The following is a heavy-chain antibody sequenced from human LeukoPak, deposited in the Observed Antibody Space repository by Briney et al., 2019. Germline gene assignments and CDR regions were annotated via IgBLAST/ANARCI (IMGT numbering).Heavy chain of an antibody. CDR2: IYNSGST. Sequence: SETLSLTCIVSGGSISRGSYYWSWIRQPAGKGLEWMGRIYNSGSTNYNPSLKSRVTISVDTSKNQFSLKLSSVTAADTAVYYCASTSQRRDYGEGSWIWGQGTMVTVSS. CDR1: GGSISRGSYY. J-gene: IGHJ3*02. V-gene: IGHV4-61*02. CDR3: ASTSQRRDYGEGSWI. D-gene: IGHD4-17*01.